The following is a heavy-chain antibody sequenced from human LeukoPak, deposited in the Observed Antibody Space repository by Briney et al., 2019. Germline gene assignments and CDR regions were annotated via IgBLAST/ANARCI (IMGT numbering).Heavy chain of an antibody. J-gene: IGHJ3*02. CDR3: ARNILFAFDI. Sequence: GGSLRLSGAASGLTVSSSYMSWGRQAPGKGLEWDSIIYNDGSTYYADSMKGRFTISRDNSKNTLYLQVNSLRAEDTAMYYCARNILFAFDIWGQGTMVTVSS. CDR2: IYNDGST. V-gene: IGHV3-53*01. CDR1: GLTVSSSY.